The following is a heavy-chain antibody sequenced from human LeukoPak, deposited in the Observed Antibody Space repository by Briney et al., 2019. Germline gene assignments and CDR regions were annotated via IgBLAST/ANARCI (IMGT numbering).Heavy chain of an antibody. V-gene: IGHV3-21*01. CDR1: GFTFSSYS. J-gene: IGHJ4*02. D-gene: IGHD5-24*01. Sequence: RGSLRLSCAASGFTFSSYSMNWVRQAPGKRLEWVSSISSSITYIFYADSVKGRFTISRDNAKNSLYLQMNSLRAEDTAVYYCARDDSPRWLQPPYYFDYWGQGTLVTVSS. CDR3: ARDDSPRWLQPPYYFDY. CDR2: ISSSITYI.